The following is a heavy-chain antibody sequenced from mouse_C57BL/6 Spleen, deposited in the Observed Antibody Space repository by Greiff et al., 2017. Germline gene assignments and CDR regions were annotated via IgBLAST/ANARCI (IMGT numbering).Heavy chain of an antibody. V-gene: IGHV5-17*01. J-gene: IGHJ3*01. CDR2: ISSGSSTI. CDR1: GFTFSDYG. CDR3: ARDYSNWGFAY. D-gene: IGHD2-5*01. Sequence: EVNLVESGGGLVKPGGSLKLSCAASGFTFSDYGMHWVRQAPEKGLEWVAYISSGSSTIYYADTVKGRFTISRDNAKNTLFLQMTSLRSEDTAMYYCARDYSNWGFAYWGQGTLVTVSA.